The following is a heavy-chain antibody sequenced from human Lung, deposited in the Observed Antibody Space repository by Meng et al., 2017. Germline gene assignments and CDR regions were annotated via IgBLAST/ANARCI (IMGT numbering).Heavy chain of an antibody. CDR2: IDPKSGDT. Sequence: QVHLGHSGCEAKKPGASVKVSCKPSGYNFPDYWLHWVRRAPGQGLEWMGRIDPKSGDTHYAQRCQGRVTMTGDTSISTAYMELSGLRSDDTVMYYCARDEDISAAGKLFGDYWGQGTLVTVSS. J-gene: IGHJ4*02. CDR3: ARDEDISAAGKLFGDY. V-gene: IGHV1-2*05. D-gene: IGHD6-13*01. CDR1: GYNFPDYW.